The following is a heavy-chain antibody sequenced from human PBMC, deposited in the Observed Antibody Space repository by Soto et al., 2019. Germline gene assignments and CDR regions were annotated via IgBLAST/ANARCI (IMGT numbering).Heavy chain of an antibody. Sequence: GGSLRLSCTASGFTFSSYGMHWVRQAPGKGLEWVAVISYDGSNKYYADSVKGRFTISRDNSKNTLYLQMNSLRAEDTAVYYCARDLVLVPAAMYGMDVWGQGTTVTVSS. D-gene: IGHD2-2*01. CDR3: ARDLVLVPAAMYGMDV. CDR1: GFTFSSYG. CDR2: ISYDGSNK. J-gene: IGHJ6*02. V-gene: IGHV3-30*03.